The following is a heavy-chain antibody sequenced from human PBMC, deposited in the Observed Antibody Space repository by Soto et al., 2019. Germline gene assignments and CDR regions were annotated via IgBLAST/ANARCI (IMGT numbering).Heavy chain of an antibody. CDR3: ARDRSGSPVPYYYGMDV. V-gene: IGHV4-31*03. Sequence: QVQLQESGPGLVKPSQTLSLTCTVSGGSISSGGYYWSWIRQHPGKGLEWIGYIYYSGSTYYNPSIKSRVTISVDTSKNQFSLKLSSVTAADTAVYYCARDRSGSPVPYYYGMDVWGQGTTVTVSS. D-gene: IGHD1-26*01. CDR2: IYYSGST. J-gene: IGHJ6*02. CDR1: GGSISSGGYY.